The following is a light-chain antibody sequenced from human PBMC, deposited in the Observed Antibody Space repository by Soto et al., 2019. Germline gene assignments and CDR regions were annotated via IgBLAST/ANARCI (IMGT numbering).Light chain of an antibody. Sequence: EIVLTHSQGTLALSPCERATLSCRASQSVSSSYLAWYQQKPGQAPRLLIYGASSRATGIPDRFSGSGSGTDFTLTISRLEPEDFAVYYCQHRKTFGQGTKVDIK. CDR2: GAS. CDR1: QSVSSSY. J-gene: IGKJ1*01. V-gene: IGKV3-20*01. CDR3: QHRKT.